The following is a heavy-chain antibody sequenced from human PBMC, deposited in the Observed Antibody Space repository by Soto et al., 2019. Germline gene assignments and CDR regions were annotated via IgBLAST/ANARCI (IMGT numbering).Heavy chain of an antibody. CDR2: IYYSGST. D-gene: IGHD3-22*01. CDR3: ARVVVSSNYYYYDGLDV. CDR1: GGSISSSSYY. Sequence: TSETLSLTCTVSGGSISSSSYYWGWIRQPPGKGLEWIGSIYYSGSTYYNPSLKSRVTMSVDTSKNQSPLKLSSVTAADTAVYYCARVVVSSNYYYYDGLDVWGRGTTVTVSS. J-gene: IGHJ6*02. V-gene: IGHV4-39*01.